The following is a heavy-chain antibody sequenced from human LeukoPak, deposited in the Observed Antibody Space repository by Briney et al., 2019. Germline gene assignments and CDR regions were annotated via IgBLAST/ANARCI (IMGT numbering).Heavy chain of an antibody. CDR3: AHRQFDGWCTFDS. CDR1: GLSLSTTGVG. V-gene: IGHV2-5*02. Sequence: SGPTLVNPTQALTLTCTFSGLSLSTTGVGVGWFRQPPGKALEWLALIYWDDDRRYIPSLRSRLTITKDSAKNQVVLTLTNMDPVETATYNCAHRQFDGWCTFDSWGQGTLVTVSS. J-gene: IGHJ4*02. CDR2: IYWDDDR. D-gene: IGHD6-19*01.